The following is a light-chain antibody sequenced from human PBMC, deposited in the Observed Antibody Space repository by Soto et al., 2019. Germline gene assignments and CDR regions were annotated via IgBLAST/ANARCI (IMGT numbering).Light chain of an antibody. CDR2: AAS. Sequence: DIQLTQSPSFLSASVGDRVTITCRASQGISSYLAWYQQKPGKAPKLLIYAASTLQSGVPSRFSGSGSGTEFTLTISSLQPDDFAAYYCQQYYSYPPWTFGQGTKVDIK. V-gene: IGKV1-9*01. CDR3: QQYYSYPPWT. J-gene: IGKJ1*01. CDR1: QGISSY.